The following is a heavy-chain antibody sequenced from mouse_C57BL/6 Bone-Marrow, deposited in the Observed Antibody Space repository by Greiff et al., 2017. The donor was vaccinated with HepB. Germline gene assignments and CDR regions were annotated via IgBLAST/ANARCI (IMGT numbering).Heavy chain of an antibody. J-gene: IGHJ2*01. V-gene: IGHV1-69*01. CDR3: ARRDYGSYFDY. CDR1: GYTFTSYW. Sequence: VKLQQPGAELVMPGASVKLSCKASGYTFTSYWMHWVKQRPGQGLEWIGEIDPSDSYTNYNQKFKGKSTLTVDKSSSTAYRQLSSLTSEDSAVYYCARRDYGSYFDYWGQGTTLTVSS. CDR2: IDPSDSYT. D-gene: IGHD1-1*01.